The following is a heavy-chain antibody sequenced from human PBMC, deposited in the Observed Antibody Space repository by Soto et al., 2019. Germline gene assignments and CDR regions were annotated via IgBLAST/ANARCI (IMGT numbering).Heavy chain of an antibody. CDR2: IYYSGST. V-gene: IGHV4-30-4*01. Sequence: LSLTCTVSGDSIRSGNHYWSWIRQPPGKGLEWIGYIYYSGSTYYSPSLKSRVTISVDTSKSKNQFSLKLSSVTAADTAVYYCARVDILTVYGCMDVWGQGTTVTVSS. CDR1: GDSIRSGNHY. J-gene: IGHJ6*02. D-gene: IGHD3-9*01. CDR3: ARVDILTVYGCMDV.